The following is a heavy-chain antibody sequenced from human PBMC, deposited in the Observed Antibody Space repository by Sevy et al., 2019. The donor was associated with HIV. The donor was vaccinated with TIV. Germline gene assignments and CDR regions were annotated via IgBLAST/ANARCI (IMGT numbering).Heavy chain of an antibody. CDR2: IYYSGNT. Sequence: SETLSLTCTVSGGSISSSSYYWGWIRQPPGKGLEWIGSIYYSGNTYSNPSLKSRVTISVDTSKNRFSLKLSSVTAAETAVYYCARLDFWSGYPYFDYWGQGTLVTVSS. CDR3: ARLDFWSGYPYFDY. V-gene: IGHV4-39*01. J-gene: IGHJ4*02. D-gene: IGHD3-3*01. CDR1: GGSISSSSYY.